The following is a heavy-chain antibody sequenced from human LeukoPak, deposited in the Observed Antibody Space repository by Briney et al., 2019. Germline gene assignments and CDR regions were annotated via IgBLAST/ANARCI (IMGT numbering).Heavy chain of an antibody. CDR2: TSWNSGFV. CDR3: VKGLTYTAGLDAFDI. D-gene: IGHD3-16*01. J-gene: IGHJ3*02. V-gene: IGHV3-9*01. CDR1: GFNFDDYA. Sequence: GMSLRLSCAASGFNFDDYAMHWVRQVPGKGLEWVSGTSWNSGFVGYTDSMRGRVSVSRGPAKNYVYLNINNLRPEDTALYYCVKGLTYTAGLDAFDIWGQGTMVTVSS.